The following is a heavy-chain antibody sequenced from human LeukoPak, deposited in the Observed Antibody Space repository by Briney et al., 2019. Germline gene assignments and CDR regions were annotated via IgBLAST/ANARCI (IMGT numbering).Heavy chain of an antibody. Sequence: PGGSLRLSCEASGFTFSTYGMSWVRQAPGKGLEWVSYISSSSSTIYYADSVKGRFTISRDNAKNSLYLQMNSLRAVDTAVYYCAKGGSSSWDYFDYWGQGTLVTVSS. CDR3: AKGGSSSWDYFDY. J-gene: IGHJ4*02. D-gene: IGHD6-13*01. CDR1: GFTFSTYG. CDR2: ISSSSSTI. V-gene: IGHV3-48*04.